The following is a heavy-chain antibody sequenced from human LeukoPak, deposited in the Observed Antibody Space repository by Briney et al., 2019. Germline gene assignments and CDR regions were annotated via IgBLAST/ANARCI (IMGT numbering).Heavy chain of an antibody. CDR1: GFTFSSYE. CDR3: AKGSSGYDAFDI. Sequence: QPGGSLRLSCAASGFTFSSYEMNWVRQAPGKGLEWVSYISSSGSTIYYADSVKGRFTISRDNAKNSLYLQMNSLRAEDTAVYYCAKGSSGYDAFDIWGQGTMVTVSS. V-gene: IGHV3-48*03. D-gene: IGHD3-22*01. J-gene: IGHJ3*02. CDR2: ISSSGSTI.